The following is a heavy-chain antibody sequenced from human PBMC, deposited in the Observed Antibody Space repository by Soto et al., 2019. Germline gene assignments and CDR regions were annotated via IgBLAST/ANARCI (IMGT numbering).Heavy chain of an antibody. CDR3: AREVDYGENGLNP. J-gene: IGHJ5*02. D-gene: IGHD4-17*01. CDR2: IYYSGST. Sequence: PSETLSLTCTVSGGSVSSGSYYWSWIRQPPGKGLEWIGYIYYSGSTKYNPSLKSRVTISVDTSKNQFSLKLSSVTAADTAVYYCAREVDYGENGLNPWGQGTLVTVSS. V-gene: IGHV4-61*01. CDR1: GGSVSSGSYY.